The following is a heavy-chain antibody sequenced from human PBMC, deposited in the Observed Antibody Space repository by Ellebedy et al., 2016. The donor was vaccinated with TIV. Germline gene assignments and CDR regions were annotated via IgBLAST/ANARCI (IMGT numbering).Heavy chain of an antibody. Sequence: AASVKVSCKASGYTFTTYDINWVRQATGQGLEWMGWMNPNSDNTGYAQKFQGRVTMTWDTSISTAYMELTSLRSEDTAVYYCARALTPRYCSRGSCSSDAFDIWGQGTMVTVSS. V-gene: IGHV1-8*01. CDR1: GYTFTTYD. CDR2: MNPNSDNT. J-gene: IGHJ3*02. D-gene: IGHD2-15*01. CDR3: ARALTPRYCSRGSCSSDAFDI.